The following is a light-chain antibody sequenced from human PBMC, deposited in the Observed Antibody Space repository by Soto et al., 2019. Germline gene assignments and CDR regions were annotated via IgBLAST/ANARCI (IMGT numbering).Light chain of an antibody. Sequence: QSVLTQPASVSESPGQSITISCTGTSSDVGGYNYVSWYQQHPGKAPKLMIYDVSNRPSGVSNRFSGSKSGNTASLTISGLQAEDEADYYCSSYTSSRTLEVFGGGTKVTVL. CDR3: SSYTSSRTLEV. CDR1: SSDVGGYNY. V-gene: IGLV2-14*01. J-gene: IGLJ2*01. CDR2: DVS.